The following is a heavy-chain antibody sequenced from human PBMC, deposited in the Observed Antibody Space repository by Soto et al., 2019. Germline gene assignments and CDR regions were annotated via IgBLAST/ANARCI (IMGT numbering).Heavy chain of an antibody. V-gene: IGHV4-59*08. J-gene: IGHJ3*02. CDR1: GGSISSYY. D-gene: IGHD2-15*01. CDR2: IYYSGST. Sequence: SETLSLTCTVSGGSISSYYWSWIRQPPGKGLEWIGYIYYSGSTNYNPSLKSRVTISVDTSKNQFSLKLSSVTAADTAVYYCARTRYCSGGSCYSLPFDAFDIWGQGTMVTVSS. CDR3: ARTRYCSGGSCYSLPFDAFDI.